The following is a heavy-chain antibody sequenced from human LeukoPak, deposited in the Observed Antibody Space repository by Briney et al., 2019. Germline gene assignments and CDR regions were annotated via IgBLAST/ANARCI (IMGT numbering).Heavy chain of an antibody. CDR1: GYSFSDYW. CDR2: INQDASTE. V-gene: IGHV3-7*01. J-gene: IGHJ4*02. Sequence: GGSLRLSCAASGYSFSDYWMSRVRQAPGEGLEWVANINQDASTEYYVDSVKGRFTISRDNAKNSLYLQMNSLRLEDTAVYYCAREPAAAENWGQGVLVTVSS. D-gene: IGHD6-13*01. CDR3: AREPAAAEN.